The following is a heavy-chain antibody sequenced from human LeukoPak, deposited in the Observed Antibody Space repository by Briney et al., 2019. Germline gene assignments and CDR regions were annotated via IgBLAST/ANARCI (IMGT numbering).Heavy chain of an antibody. CDR3: ARGASGSYFWFDP. Sequence: SETLSLTCTVSGGSISSYYWSWIRQPPGKGLEWIGYIYYSGSTNYNPSLKSRVTISVDTSKNQFSLKLSSVTAAYTAVYYCARGASGSYFWFDPWGQGTLVTVSS. CDR1: GGSISSYY. D-gene: IGHD1-26*01. J-gene: IGHJ5*02. V-gene: IGHV4-59*01. CDR2: IYYSGST.